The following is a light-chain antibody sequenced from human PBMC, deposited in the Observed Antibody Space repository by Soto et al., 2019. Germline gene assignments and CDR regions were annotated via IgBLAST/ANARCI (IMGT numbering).Light chain of an antibody. CDR1: QSVSSSY. Sequence: EIVLTQSPGTLSLSPGERATLSCRASQSVSSSYLAWYQQKPGQAPRLLIYGASSRATGIPDMFSGSGSGTDFTLTISRLEPEEFAVYYCQQYGSSPYTFAQGTKLEIK. CDR2: GAS. J-gene: IGKJ2*01. V-gene: IGKV3-20*01. CDR3: QQYGSSPYT.